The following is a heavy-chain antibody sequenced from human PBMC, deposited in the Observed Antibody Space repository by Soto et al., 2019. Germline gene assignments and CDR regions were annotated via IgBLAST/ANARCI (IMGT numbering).Heavy chain of an antibody. CDR1: GFTFSSYS. Sequence: GGSLRLSCAASGFTFSSYSMSWVRQAPGKGLEWVSVIYSGGSTYYADSVKGRFTISRDNSKNTLYLQMNSLRAEDTAVYYCARDRVESGYPEYFQHWGQGTLVTVSS. CDR3: ARDRVESGYPEYFQH. CDR2: IYSGGST. V-gene: IGHV3-53*01. J-gene: IGHJ1*01. D-gene: IGHD3-22*01.